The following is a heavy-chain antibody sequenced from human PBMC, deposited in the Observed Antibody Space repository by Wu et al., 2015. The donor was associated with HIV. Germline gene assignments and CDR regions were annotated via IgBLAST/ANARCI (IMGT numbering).Heavy chain of an antibody. Sequence: LVQSGPEAKRPGASVKVSCKASYILTSYPIGWVRQAPGQRLEWMGWMNPSNGHIQPAQKFQDRINMSTNNSAHTAYMELRSLTSDDAAIYFCARVQFDPRYYTYFDLWGQGTLVTVCS. CDR1: YILTSYP. V-gene: IGHV1-18*01. CDR2: MNPSNGHI. J-gene: IGHJ5*01. D-gene: IGHD2-15*01. CDR3: ARVQFDPRYYTYFDL.